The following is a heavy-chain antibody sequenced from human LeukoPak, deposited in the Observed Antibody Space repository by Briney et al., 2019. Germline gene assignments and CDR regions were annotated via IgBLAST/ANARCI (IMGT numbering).Heavy chain of an antibody. CDR2: ISSSSSYI. D-gene: IGHD1-26*01. V-gene: IGHV3-21*01. J-gene: IGHJ4*02. Sequence: GGSLRLSCAASGFTFSSYSMNWVRQAPGKGLEWVSSISSSSSYIYYADSVKGRFTISRDNAKNTLDLQMNSLRAEDTAVYYCARRSSGSPPYYFDYWGQGTLVTVSS. CDR3: ARRSSGSPPYYFDY. CDR1: GFTFSSYS.